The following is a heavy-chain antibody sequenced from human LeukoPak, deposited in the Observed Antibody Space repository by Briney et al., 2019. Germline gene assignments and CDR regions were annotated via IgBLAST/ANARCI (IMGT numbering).Heavy chain of an antibody. Sequence: GGSLRLSCTVSGFTFSSYNMNWVRQAPGRGLEWVSYISNSSGTIYYADSVKGRFTISRDNAKNSLYLQMNSLRAEDTAVYYCARDGRGLGNYFDYWGQGTLVTVSS. J-gene: IGHJ4*02. D-gene: IGHD3-10*01. V-gene: IGHV3-48*01. CDR3: ARDGRGLGNYFDY. CDR1: GFTFSSYN. CDR2: ISNSSGTI.